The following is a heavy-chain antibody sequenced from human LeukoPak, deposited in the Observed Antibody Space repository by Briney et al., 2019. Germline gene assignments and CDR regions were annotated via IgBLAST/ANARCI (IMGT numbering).Heavy chain of an antibody. D-gene: IGHD2-15*01. CDR1: GGSISSSSYY. CDR2: IYYSGST. J-gene: IGHJ6*03. CDR3: ARGRRIVVVLGATRTHRDYYMDV. V-gene: IGHV4-39*01. Sequence: KPSETLSHACTVSGGSISSSSYYWGWIRQTPGKGLEWIGSIYYSGSTYYNPSLKSRVTISVDTSKNQFSLKLSSVTAADTAVYYCARGRRIVVVLGATRTHRDYYMDVWGKGTTVTASS.